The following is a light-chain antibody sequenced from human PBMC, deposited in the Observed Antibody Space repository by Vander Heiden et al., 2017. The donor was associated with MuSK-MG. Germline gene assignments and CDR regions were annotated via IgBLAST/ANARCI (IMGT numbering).Light chain of an antibody. CDR3: QGSDSSTANGV. CDR1: KLGDKN. V-gene: IGLV3-1*01. Sequence: SYELSQPPPASVSPGQTASITCSGDKLGDKNACWYQQKPGQYPVLVIYQDSKRRSGIPERFSGANNGNTAAPTISGTQAMDEADYYCQGSDSSTANGVFGGGTKLTVL. CDR2: QDS. J-gene: IGLJ2*01.